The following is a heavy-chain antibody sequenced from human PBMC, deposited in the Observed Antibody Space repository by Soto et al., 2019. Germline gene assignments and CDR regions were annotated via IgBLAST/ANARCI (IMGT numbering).Heavy chain of an antibody. J-gene: IGHJ4*02. Sequence: ESGGGLVQPGGSLRLSCVASGFTFSWHWVSWVRQAPGGGPEWVASIKQDGSDKYYVDSVEGRFTISRDNAKNSLYLQMNSLRAEDTAVYFCVREAYWGQGTLVTVSS. CDR1: GFTFSWHW. CDR3: VREAY. V-gene: IGHV3-7*05. CDR2: IKQDGSDK.